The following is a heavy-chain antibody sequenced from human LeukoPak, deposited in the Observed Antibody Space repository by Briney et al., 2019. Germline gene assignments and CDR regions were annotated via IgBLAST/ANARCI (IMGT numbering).Heavy chain of an antibody. Sequence: SETLSLTCTVSGGSVSSHRYYWGWLRQPPGKGLEWIGSVYYSGSTYYNPSLKSRVTISVDTSKNQFSLKLSSVTAADTAVYYCARSVRLGDTNGRGYFDYWGQGTLVTVSS. CDR3: ARSVRLGDTNGRGYFDY. CDR1: GGSVSSHRYY. CDR2: VYYSGST. J-gene: IGHJ4*02. V-gene: IGHV4-39*07. D-gene: IGHD2-8*01.